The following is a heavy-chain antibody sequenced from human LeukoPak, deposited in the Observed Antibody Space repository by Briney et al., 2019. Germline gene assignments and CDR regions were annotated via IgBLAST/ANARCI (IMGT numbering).Heavy chain of an antibody. V-gene: IGHV1-46*01. CDR3: ARAYSGSYYGWFDP. Sequence: GASVKLSCKASGYTFTTYYIHWVRQAPGQGFDWMGIINPSGGSTTYAQNFQGRVTMTRATSTSTVYMELSSLRSEDTAVYYCARAYSGSYYGWFDPWGQGTLVTVSS. J-gene: IGHJ5*02. CDR1: GYTFTTYY. CDR2: INPSGGST. D-gene: IGHD1-26*01.